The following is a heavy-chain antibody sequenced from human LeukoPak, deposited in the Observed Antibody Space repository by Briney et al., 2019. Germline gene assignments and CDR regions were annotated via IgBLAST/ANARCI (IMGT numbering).Heavy chain of an antibody. V-gene: IGHV6-1*01. CDR3: ARWEYYYDSSGYIVH. CDR2: TYYRSKWHD. D-gene: IGHD3-22*01. Sequence: SQTLSLTCAISGDSVSSNSAAWNWIRQSPSRGLEWLGRTYYRSKWHDDYTVSVKSRITIKPDTSKNQFSLQLNSVTPEDTAVYYCARWEYYYDSSGYIVHWGQGTLVTVSS. J-gene: IGHJ1*01. CDR1: GDSVSSNSAA.